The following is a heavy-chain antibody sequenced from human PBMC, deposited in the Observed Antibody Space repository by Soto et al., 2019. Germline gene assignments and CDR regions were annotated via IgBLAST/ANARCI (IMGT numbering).Heavy chain of an antibody. D-gene: IGHD5-18*01. J-gene: IGHJ5*02. Sequence: AGGSLRLSCAASGFTFSSYWMSWVRQAPGKGLEWVANIKQDGSEKYYVDSVKGRFTISRDNAKNTLYLQMNSLRAEDTAVYYCAKDSAAMVLYNWFDPWGQGTLVTVSS. CDR2: IKQDGSEK. CDR1: GFTFSSYW. V-gene: IGHV3-7*03. CDR3: AKDSAAMVLYNWFDP.